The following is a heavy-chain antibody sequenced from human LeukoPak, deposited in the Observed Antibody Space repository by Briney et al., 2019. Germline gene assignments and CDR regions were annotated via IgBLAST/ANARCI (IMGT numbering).Heavy chain of an antibody. V-gene: IGHV3-30*02. Sequence: GGSLRLSCAASGFTFSSYGMHWVRQAPGKGLEWVAFIRYDGSNKYYADSVKGRFTISRDNSKNTLYLQMNSLRAEDTAVYYCAKVKMRMPYGSGSYPFDYWGQGTLVTVSS. D-gene: IGHD3-10*01. CDR2: IRYDGSNK. J-gene: IGHJ4*02. CDR1: GFTFSSYG. CDR3: AKVKMRMPYGSGSYPFDY.